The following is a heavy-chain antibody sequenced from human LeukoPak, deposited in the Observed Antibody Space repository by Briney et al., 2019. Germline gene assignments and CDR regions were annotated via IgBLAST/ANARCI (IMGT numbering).Heavy chain of an antibody. D-gene: IGHD3-10*01. Sequence: PGGSLRLSCAASGFTFTDFYMTWIRQAPGKGLQWVSYISGPGSTIYYADSVKGRFTISRDNAKSSLHPQMNSLRAEDTAVYYCARALYYVSGRYLNDYWGQGTLVTVSS. V-gene: IGHV3-11*04. CDR2: ISGPGSTI. CDR3: ARALYYVSGRYLNDY. J-gene: IGHJ4*02. CDR1: GFTFTDFY.